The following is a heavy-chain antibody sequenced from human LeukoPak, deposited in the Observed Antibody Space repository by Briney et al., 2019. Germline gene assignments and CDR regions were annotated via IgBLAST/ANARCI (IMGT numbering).Heavy chain of an antibody. J-gene: IGHJ4*02. CDR2: IYYSGST. V-gene: IGHV4-39*01. CDR3: ARRGSRFRELFGY. Sequence: PSETLSLTCPVSGGSISSSSYYWGWIRQPPGKGLEWIGSIYYSGSTYYNPSLKSRFTISVDTSKNQFSLKLSSVTAADTAVYYCARRGSRFRELFGYWGQGTLVTVSS. CDR1: GGSISSSSYY. D-gene: IGHD3-10*01.